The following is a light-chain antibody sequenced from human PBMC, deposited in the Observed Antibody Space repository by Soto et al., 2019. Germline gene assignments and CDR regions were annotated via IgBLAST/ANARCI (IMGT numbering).Light chain of an antibody. CDR3: QSYDSSLSAYV. CDR1: SSNIGAGYD. V-gene: IGLV1-40*01. CDR2: YNS. Sequence: QAVVTQPPSVSGAPGQRVTISCTGTSSNIGAGYDVHWYQHLPGTAPKLLIYYNSNRPSGVPDRFSGSKSATSASLAITGLQAEDEADYYCQSYDSSLSAYVFGTGTKLTVL. J-gene: IGLJ1*01.